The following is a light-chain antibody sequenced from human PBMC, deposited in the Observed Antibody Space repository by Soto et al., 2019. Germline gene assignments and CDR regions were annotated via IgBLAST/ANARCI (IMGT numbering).Light chain of an antibody. V-gene: IGKV3-20*01. CDR1: QSVSSSS. CDR2: GAS. Sequence: EIVLTQSPGTLSLSPGERATLSCRASQSVSSSSLAWYQQKPGQAPRLLIYGASNRATGIPDRFSGSGSGTDFTLTISRLEPEDFALYYCQQYGYSPITFGQGTRLEVK. CDR3: QQYGYSPIT. J-gene: IGKJ5*01.